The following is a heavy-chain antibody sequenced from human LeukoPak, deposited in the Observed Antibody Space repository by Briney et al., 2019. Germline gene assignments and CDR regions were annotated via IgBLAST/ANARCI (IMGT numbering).Heavy chain of an antibody. Sequence: GALRLSFEASGFPFNTHAMSWVRQAPGKGLEWGASITSRWRSPYYTDSVKGRFTISRDNSKNTLYLQMNSLRGEDTAVYYCAKDRPNFYETSGSYYKIKGDFWGQGSLVTVSS. V-gene: IGHV3-23*01. D-gene: IGHD3-10*01. CDR1: GFPFNTHA. J-gene: IGHJ4*02. CDR2: ITSRWRSP. CDR3: AKDRPNFYETSGSYYKIKGDF.